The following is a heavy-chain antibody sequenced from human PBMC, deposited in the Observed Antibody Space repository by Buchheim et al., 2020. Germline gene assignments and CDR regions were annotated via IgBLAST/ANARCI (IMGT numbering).Heavy chain of an antibody. D-gene: IGHD6-13*01. CDR2: IYYSGST. J-gene: IGHJ4*02. V-gene: IGHV4-61*01. Sequence: QVQLQESGPGLVKPSETLSLTCTVSGGSVSSGSYYWSWIRQPPGKGLEWIGYIYYSGSTNYNPSLKSRVTISVDTSKNQFPLKLSSVTAADTAVYYCARVLGYSSSWYPMYYFDYWGQGTL. CDR3: ARVLGYSSSWYPMYYFDY. CDR1: GGSVSSGSYY.